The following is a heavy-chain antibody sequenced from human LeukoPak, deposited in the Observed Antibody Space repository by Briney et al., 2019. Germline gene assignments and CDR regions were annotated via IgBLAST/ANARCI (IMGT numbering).Heavy chain of an antibody. J-gene: IGHJ4*02. CDR1: GFTFSSYG. V-gene: IGHV3-30*02. Sequence: GGSLRLSCAASGFTFSSYGMHWVRQAQGKGLEWVAFIRYDGSNKYYADSVKGRFTISRDNSKNTLYLQMNSLRAEDTAVYYCATTSITIFGVVIGFDYWGQGTLVTVSS. CDR2: IRYDGSNK. D-gene: IGHD3-3*01. CDR3: ATTSITIFGVVIGFDY.